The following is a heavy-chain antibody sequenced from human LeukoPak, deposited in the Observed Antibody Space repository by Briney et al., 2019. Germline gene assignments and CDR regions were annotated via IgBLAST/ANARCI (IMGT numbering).Heavy chain of an antibody. D-gene: IGHD1-26*01. Sequence: GGSLRLSCAASGFTFSSYEMNWVRQAPGKGLEWVSYISSSGSTIYYADSVKGRFTISRDNAKNSLYLQMNSLRAEDTAVYYCAREGRVGATEFDYWGQGTLVTVSS. V-gene: IGHV3-48*03. CDR3: AREGRVGATEFDY. CDR1: GFTFSSYE. J-gene: IGHJ4*02. CDR2: ISSSGSTI.